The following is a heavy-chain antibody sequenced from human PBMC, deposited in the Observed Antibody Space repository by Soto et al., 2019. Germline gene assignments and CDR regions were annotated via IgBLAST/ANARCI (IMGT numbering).Heavy chain of an antibody. CDR1: GFSVSSSH. V-gene: IGHV3-74*01. J-gene: IGHJ4*02. CDR3: VVEKKFCSSYSCPFDY. D-gene: IGHD2-2*01. CDR2: IDGEGSGT. Sequence: GGSLRLSCEASGFSVSSSHIIWVRQAPGKGLEWVSRIDGEGSGTSYADSVRGRFSISRDIAKNTVYLQMNSLRAEDTAVYYCVVEKKFCSSYSCPFDYWGQGTLVTVSS.